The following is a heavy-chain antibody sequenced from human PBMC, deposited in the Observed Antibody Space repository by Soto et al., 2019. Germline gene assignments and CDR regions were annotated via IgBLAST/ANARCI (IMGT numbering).Heavy chain of an antibody. V-gene: IGHV3-23*01. CDR1: GFTFSSYA. CDR2: ISGSGGST. J-gene: IGHJ6*02. Sequence: HPGGSLRLSCAASGFTFSSYAMSWVRQAPGKGLEWVSAISGSGGSTYYADSVKGRFTISRDNSKNTLYLQMNSLRAEDTAVYYCAKPLRGYCSGGSCYAASYSGMDAWGQRTTVPVSS. CDR3: AKPLRGYCSGGSCYAASYSGMDA. D-gene: IGHD2-15*01.